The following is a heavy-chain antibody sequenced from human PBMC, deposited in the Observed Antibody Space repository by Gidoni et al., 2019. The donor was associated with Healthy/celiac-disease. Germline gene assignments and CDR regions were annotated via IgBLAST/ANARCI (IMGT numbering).Heavy chain of an antibody. CDR3: AKDLRVGANLYYFDY. CDR1: GFTFSSYG. CDR2: ISYDGSNK. Sequence: QVQLVESGGGVVQPGSSLRLSCAASGFTFSSYGMHWVRQAPGKGLEWVAVISYDGSNKYYADSVKGRFTISRDNSKNTLYLQMNSLRAEDTAVYYCAKDLRVGANLYYFDYWGQGTLVTVSS. V-gene: IGHV3-30*18. J-gene: IGHJ4*02. D-gene: IGHD1-26*01.